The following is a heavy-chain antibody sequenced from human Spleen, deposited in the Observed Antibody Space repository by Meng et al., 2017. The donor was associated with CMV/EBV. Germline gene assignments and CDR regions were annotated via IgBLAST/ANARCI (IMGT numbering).Heavy chain of an antibody. D-gene: IGHD2-2*01. Sequence: ASVKVSCKASGYTFTSYGISWVRQAPGQGLEWMGWISAYNGNTNYAQKLQGRVTMTTDTSTSTAYMELRSLRFEDTAVYYCARDHVVVVPGATHNSYGMDVWGQGTTVTVSS. CDR3: ARDHVVVVPGATHNSYGMDV. V-gene: IGHV1-18*01. CDR1: GYTFTSYG. J-gene: IGHJ6*02. CDR2: ISAYNGNT.